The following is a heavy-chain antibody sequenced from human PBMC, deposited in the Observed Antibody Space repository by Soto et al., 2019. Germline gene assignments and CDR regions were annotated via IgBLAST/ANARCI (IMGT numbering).Heavy chain of an antibody. CDR3: ARGGDSSGYYEYYFDY. CDR2: ISYDGSNK. Sequence: VGSLRLSCAASGFTFSSYAMHWVRQAPGKGLEWVAVISYDGSNKYYADSVKGRFTISRDNSKNTLYLQMNSLRAEDTAVYYCARGGDSSGYYEYYFDYWGQGTLVTVSS. CDR1: GFTFSSYA. V-gene: IGHV3-30-3*01. D-gene: IGHD3-22*01. J-gene: IGHJ4*02.